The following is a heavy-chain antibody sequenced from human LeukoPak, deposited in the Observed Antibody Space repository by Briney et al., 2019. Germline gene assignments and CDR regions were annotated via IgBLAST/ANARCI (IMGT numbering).Heavy chain of an antibody. CDR1: GYTFTSYG. CDR2: ISPYNGNT. D-gene: IGHD3-10*01. J-gene: IGHJ5*02. V-gene: IGHV1-18*01. Sequence: ASVKVACKASGYTFTSYGINWVRHAPGQGLEWVGWISPYNGNTNSAQKLQGRVTMTTDTSTTTAYMELRSLRSDDTAVYYCARIPRGLPSFNWFDPWGQGTLVTVSS. CDR3: ARIPRGLPSFNWFDP.